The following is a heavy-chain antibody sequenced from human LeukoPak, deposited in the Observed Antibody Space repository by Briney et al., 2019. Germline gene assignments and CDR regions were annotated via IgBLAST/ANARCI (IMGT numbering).Heavy chain of an antibody. D-gene: IGHD6-13*01. CDR1: GFTFDDYG. CDR2: INWNGGST. Sequence: PGGSLRLSCAASGFTFDDYGMSWVRQAPGKGLEWVSGINWNGGSTGYADSVKGRFTISIDNAKNSLYLQMNSLRAEDTALYYCARDPPTAAAGTEDYWGQGTLVTVSS. J-gene: IGHJ4*02. CDR3: ARDPPTAAAGTEDY. V-gene: IGHV3-20*04.